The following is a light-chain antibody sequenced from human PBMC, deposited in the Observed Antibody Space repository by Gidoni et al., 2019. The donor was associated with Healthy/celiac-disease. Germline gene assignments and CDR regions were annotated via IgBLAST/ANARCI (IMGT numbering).Light chain of an antibody. V-gene: IGKV1-39*01. CDR1: QSISSY. CDR3: QQSYSTPFT. J-gene: IGKJ3*01. CDR2: AAS. Sequence: MTQSPSSLSASVGDRVTLPCRASQSISSYLTWYQQKPGKAPKLLIYAASSLQSGVPSRFSGSGSGTDFTLTISSLQPEDFATYYCQQSYSTPFTFXPXTKVDIK.